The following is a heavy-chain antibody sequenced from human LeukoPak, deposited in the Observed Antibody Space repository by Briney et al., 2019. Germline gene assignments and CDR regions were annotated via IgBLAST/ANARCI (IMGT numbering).Heavy chain of an antibody. J-gene: IGHJ4*02. V-gene: IGHV3-21*01. CDR1: GFTFSNYS. CDR2: ISISSSYI. D-gene: IGHD2-2*01. CDR3: ARLNRADCSSTSCHTHC. Sequence: PGGSLRLSCAASGFTFSNYSMNWVRQAPGQGLEWVSSISISSSYIYYADSVKGRFTLSRDNAKNSLYLQMHSLRDEDTALYYCARLNRADCSSTSCHTHCWGQGTLVTVSS.